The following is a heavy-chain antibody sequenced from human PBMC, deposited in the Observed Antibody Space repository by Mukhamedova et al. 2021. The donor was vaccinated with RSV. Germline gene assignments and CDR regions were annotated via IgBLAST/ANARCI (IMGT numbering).Heavy chain of an antibody. J-gene: IGHJ4*02. D-gene: IGHD1-20*01. CDR3: ARASIMGTSQFDY. CDR2: TSGLASSG. Sequence: TSGLASSGINAEYMGGRFTISRDNSKNTLYLQMNSLRAEDTAVYYCARASIMGTSQFDYWGQGTLVTVSS. V-gene: IGHV3-30-3*01.